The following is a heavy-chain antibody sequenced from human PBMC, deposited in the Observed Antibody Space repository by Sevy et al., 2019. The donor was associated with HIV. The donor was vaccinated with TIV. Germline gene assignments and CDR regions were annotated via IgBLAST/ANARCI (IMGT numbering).Heavy chain of an antibody. V-gene: IGHV4-59*13. CDR1: GGSISSYY. CDR2: IYYSGST. CDR3: ARDNGYGDPFDY. J-gene: IGHJ4*02. Sequence: SETLSLTCTVSGGSISSYYWSWIRQPPGKGLGWIGYIYYSGSTNYNPSLKSRVTISVDTSKNQFSLKLSSVTAADTAVYYCARDNGYGDPFDYWGQGTLVTVSS. D-gene: IGHD4-17*01.